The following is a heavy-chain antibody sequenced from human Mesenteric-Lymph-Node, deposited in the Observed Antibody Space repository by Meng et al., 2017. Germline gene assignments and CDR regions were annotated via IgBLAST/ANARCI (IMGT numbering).Heavy chain of an antibody. Sequence: QVQLQASGPGLVQPSETLSLTCAVSGGSISSINWWTWVRQPPGKGLEWIGEIYHSGSTNYNPSLKSRVTISVDKSKNQFSLKLSSVTAADTAVYYCARVAAAGNEWFDPWGQGTLVTVSS. J-gene: IGHJ5*02. CDR3: ARVAAAGNEWFDP. V-gene: IGHV4-4*02. CDR1: GGSISSINW. CDR2: IYHSGST. D-gene: IGHD6-13*01.